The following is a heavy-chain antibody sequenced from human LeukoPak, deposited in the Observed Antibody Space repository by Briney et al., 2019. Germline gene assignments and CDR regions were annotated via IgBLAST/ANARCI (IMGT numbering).Heavy chain of an antibody. CDR2: INHSGST. V-gene: IGHV4-34*01. J-gene: IGHJ5*02. D-gene: IGHD2-2*01. Sequence: SETLSLTCAVYGGSFSGYYWSWIRQPPGKGLEWIGEINHSGSTIYNPSLKSRVTISVDTSKNQFSLKLSSVTAADTAVYYCAVSGCSSTSCYLRGFDPWGQGTLVTVSS. CDR1: GGSFSGYY. CDR3: AVSGCSSTSCYLRGFDP.